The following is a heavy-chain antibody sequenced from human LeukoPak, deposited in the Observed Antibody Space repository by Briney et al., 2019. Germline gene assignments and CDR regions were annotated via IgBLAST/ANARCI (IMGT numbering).Heavy chain of an antibody. CDR3: ARAATIFGVVIPSYFDY. CDR1: GFTFSSYW. V-gene: IGHV3-74*01. D-gene: IGHD3-3*01. J-gene: IGHJ4*02. CDR2: INTDGSST. Sequence: GGSLRLSCAASGFTFSSYWMHWVRQAPGKGLVWVSRINTDGSSTSYADSVKGRFTISRDNAMNSLSLQMNSLRAEDTAVYYRARAATIFGVVIPSYFDYWGQGALVTVSS.